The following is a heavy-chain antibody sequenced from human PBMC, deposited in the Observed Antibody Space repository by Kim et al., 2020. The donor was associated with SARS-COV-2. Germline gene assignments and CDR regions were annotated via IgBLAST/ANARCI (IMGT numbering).Heavy chain of an antibody. D-gene: IGHD2-21*01. Sequence: SQTLSLTCGISGDSVSNKAAAWNWIRQSPSRGLEWLGRIYLASKWFTDYAISVKGRISITSDPSKNQFSLHLFSVTPDDTALYFCAGVYSAGYIPSWGQG. J-gene: IGHJ5*02. CDR3: AGVYSAGYIPS. CDR1: GDSVSNKAAA. V-gene: IGHV6-1*01. CDR2: IYLASKWFT.